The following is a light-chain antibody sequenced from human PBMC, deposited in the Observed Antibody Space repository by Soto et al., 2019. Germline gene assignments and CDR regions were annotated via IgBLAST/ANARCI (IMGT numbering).Light chain of an antibody. Sequence: DIQMTQSPSSLSASVGDRVTITCRASQGICNYLAWYQQKPGKVPKLLIYAASTLQSGVPSRFSGGGSGTDFTLAISSLQPEDVATYYCQRYNTTPLTFGQGTKVEIK. J-gene: IGKJ1*01. V-gene: IGKV1-27*01. CDR1: QGICNY. CDR2: AAS. CDR3: QRYNTTPLT.